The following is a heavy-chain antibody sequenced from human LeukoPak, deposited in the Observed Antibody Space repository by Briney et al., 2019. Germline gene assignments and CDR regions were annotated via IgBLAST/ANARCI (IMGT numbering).Heavy chain of an antibody. V-gene: IGHV3-74*01. D-gene: IGHD2-8*01. CDR2: ISSDGSTT. J-gene: IGHJ4*02. CDR1: GFSFNTYW. Sequence: PGGSLRLSCAASGFSFNTYWMQWVRQAPGKGLEWVSRISSDGSTTTYADSVQGRFSVSRDNGKNTLYLQASSLRADDTAVYYCARDADGPGSLIDYWGQGTLVTVSS. CDR3: ARDADGPGSLIDY.